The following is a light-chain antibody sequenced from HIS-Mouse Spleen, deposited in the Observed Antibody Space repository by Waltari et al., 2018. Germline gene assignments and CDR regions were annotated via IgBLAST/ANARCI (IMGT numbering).Light chain of an antibody. CDR3: YSTDSSGNHRV. Sequence: SYELTQPPSVSVSPGQTARITCSGDALPKQYAYWYQQKSGQAPVLVIYEDSKRPSGITEGVSGASQGTMATLNISGAQVEDEADYYCYSTDSSGNHRVFGGGTKLTVL. CDR1: ALPKQY. V-gene: IGLV3-10*01. CDR2: EDS. J-gene: IGLJ2*01.